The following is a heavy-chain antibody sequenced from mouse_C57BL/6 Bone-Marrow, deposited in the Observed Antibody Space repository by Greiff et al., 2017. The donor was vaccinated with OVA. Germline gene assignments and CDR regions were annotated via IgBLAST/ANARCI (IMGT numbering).Heavy chain of an antibody. D-gene: IGHD2-1*01. Sequence: VQLQESGAELARPGASVKLSCKASGYTFTSYGISWVKQRTGQGLEWIGEIYPRSGNTYYNETFKGKATLTADKSSSSAYIELRSLTSEDSAVYFCARTVYYGNYFDYWGQGTTLTVSS. CDR3: ARTVYYGNYFDY. V-gene: IGHV1-81*01. CDR2: IYPRSGNT. J-gene: IGHJ2*01. CDR1: GYTFTSYG.